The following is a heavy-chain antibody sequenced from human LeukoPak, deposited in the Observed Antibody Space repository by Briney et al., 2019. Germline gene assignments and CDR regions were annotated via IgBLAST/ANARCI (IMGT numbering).Heavy chain of an antibody. V-gene: IGHV4-4*07. J-gene: IGHJ4*02. D-gene: IGHD6-6*01. CDR1: GGSISSYY. CDR2: IHTSGST. Sequence: PSETLSLTCTVSGGSISSYYWSWIRQPAGKGLEWIGRIHTSGSTDYNPSLKSRVTTSVDTSKNQFSLKLRSVTAADTAVYYCAREGSMTARPFVSIDYWGQGTLVTVSS. CDR3: AREGSMTARPFVSIDY.